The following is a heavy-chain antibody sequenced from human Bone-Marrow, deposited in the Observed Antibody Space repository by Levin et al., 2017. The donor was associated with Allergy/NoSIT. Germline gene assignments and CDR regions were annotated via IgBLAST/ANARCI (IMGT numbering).Heavy chain of an antibody. CDR2: IVHTGST. CDR1: GGSIRSKNW. CDR3: ARATPLHSVDDTDAFDI. J-gene: IGHJ3*02. V-gene: IGHV4-4*02. Sequence: SETLSLTCAVSGGSIRSKNWWNWVRQSPGKGLEWIGEIVHTGSTNYNPSLKSRVTILVDQSKNQFSLKLSSVTAADTAVYYCARATPLHSVDDTDAFDIWGQGTLVTVSS. D-gene: IGHD5/OR15-5a*01.